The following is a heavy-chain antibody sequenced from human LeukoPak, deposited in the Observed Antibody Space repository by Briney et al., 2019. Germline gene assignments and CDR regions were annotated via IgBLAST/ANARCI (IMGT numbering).Heavy chain of an antibody. CDR3: ARDPVGDCSSTSCDNWFDP. V-gene: IGHV3-30-3*01. CDR1: GFTFSSYA. CDR2: ISYDGSNK. Sequence: PGGSLRLSCAASGFTFSSYAMHWVRQAPGKGLEWVAVISYDGSNKYYADSVKGRFTISSDNSKNTLYLQMNSLRAEDTAVYYCARDPVGDCSSTSCDNWFDPWGQGTLVTVSS. J-gene: IGHJ5*02. D-gene: IGHD2-2*01.